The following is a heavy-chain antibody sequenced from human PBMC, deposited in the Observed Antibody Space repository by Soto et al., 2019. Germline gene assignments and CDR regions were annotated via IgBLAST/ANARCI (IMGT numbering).Heavy chain of an antibody. CDR1: GYTFTSYA. Sequence: QVQLVQSGAEVKKPGASVKVSCKASGYTFTSYAMHWVLQAPGQRLEWMGWINAGNGNTKYSQKFQGRVTITRDTSASTTYMELSSLRSEDTAVYYCATISSGWYGGYWGQGTLVTVSS. J-gene: IGHJ4*02. CDR2: INAGNGNT. D-gene: IGHD6-19*01. V-gene: IGHV1-3*01. CDR3: ATISSGWYGGY.